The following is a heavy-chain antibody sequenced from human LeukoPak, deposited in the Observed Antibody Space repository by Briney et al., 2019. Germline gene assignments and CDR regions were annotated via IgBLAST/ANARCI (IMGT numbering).Heavy chain of an antibody. D-gene: IGHD5-12*01. Sequence: PSETLSLTCTVSGGSVSSSSHYWGWIRQPPGKGLEWIGSIYYGGGTYYNPSLKSRVTISVDTSKNQLSLKLSSVTAADTAVYYCARCSGYDFFYPDWGQGTMVTVSS. CDR1: GGSVSSSSHY. V-gene: IGHV4-39*01. CDR3: ARCSGYDFFYPD. CDR2: IYYGGGT. J-gene: IGHJ3*01.